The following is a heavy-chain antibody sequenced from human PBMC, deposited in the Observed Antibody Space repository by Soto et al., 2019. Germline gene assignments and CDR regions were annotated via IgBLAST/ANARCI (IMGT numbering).Heavy chain of an antibody. CDR2: IIPIFGIV. CDR3: ARRAVYLSSGYYYFDY. Sequence: QVQLGQSGAEVKKPGSSVKVSCKASGDTFSNYGISWVRQAPGQGLEWMGGIIPIFGIVNHAQKFQGRVTITADESTSTAYMELSSLRSEDTAVYYCARRAVYLSSGYYYFDYWGQGTLVTVSS. CDR1: GDTFSNYG. J-gene: IGHJ4*02. V-gene: IGHV1-69*01. D-gene: IGHD6-19*01.